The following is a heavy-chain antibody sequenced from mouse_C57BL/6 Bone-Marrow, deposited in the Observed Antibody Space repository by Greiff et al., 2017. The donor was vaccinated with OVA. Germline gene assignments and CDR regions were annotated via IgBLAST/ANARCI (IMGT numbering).Heavy chain of an antibody. CDR3: ARSGWCYDGTTRFAY. CDR1: GYTFTSYW. V-gene: IGHV1-59*01. D-gene: IGHD2-3*01. J-gene: IGHJ3*01. Sequence: QVQLQQPGAELVRPGTSVKLSCKASGYTFTSYWMHWVKQRPGQGLEWIGVIDPSDSYTNYNQKFKGKATLTVDTSSSTAYMQLSSLTSEDSAVYYCARSGWCYDGTTRFAYWGQGTLVTVSA. CDR2: IDPSDSYT.